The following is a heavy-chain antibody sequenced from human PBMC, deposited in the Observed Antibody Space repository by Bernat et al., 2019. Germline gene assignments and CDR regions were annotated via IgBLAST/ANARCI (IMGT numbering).Heavy chain of an antibody. V-gene: IGHV3-33*01. CDR3: AGRQSAVAGYENYYYFMDV. D-gene: IGHD6-19*01. CDR2: IWYDGSNK. CDR1: GFTFSSYG. J-gene: IGHJ6*03. Sequence: QVQLVESGGGVVQPGRSLRLSCAASGFTFSSYGMHWVRQAPGKGLEWVAVIWYDGSNKYYADSVKGRFTISRDNSKNTLYLQMNSLRAEGTAVYYCAGRQSAVAGYENYYYFMDVWGKGTTVTVSS.